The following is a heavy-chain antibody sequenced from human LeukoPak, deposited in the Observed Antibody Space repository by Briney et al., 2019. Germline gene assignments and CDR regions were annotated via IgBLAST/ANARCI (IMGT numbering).Heavy chain of an antibody. Sequence: PGGSLRLSCFGSGFTFSADSMNWVRQAPEKGLEWISYISRSGSTTYYGDSVKGRSTISRDNAKNSVFLQLNSLRDEDTAVYFCARDRPGKYYFDSWGQGALVTVSS. J-gene: IGHJ4*02. CDR1: GFTFSADS. CDR2: ISRSGSTT. CDR3: ARDRPGKYYFDS. D-gene: IGHD1-14*01. V-gene: IGHV3-48*02.